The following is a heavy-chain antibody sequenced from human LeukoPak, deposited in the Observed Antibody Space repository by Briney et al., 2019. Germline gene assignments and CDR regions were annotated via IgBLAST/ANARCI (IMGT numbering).Heavy chain of an antibody. CDR1: GYSIGSGYY. J-gene: IGHJ4*02. Sequence: SETLSLTCTVSGYSIGSGYYWGWIRQPPGKGLEWIGSIYHSGSTYYNPSLKSRVTISVDTSKNQFSLKLSSVTAADTAVYYCARDQGRDGYKYWGQGTLVTVSS. CDR2: IYHSGST. D-gene: IGHD5-24*01. V-gene: IGHV4-38-2*02. CDR3: ARDQGRDGYKY.